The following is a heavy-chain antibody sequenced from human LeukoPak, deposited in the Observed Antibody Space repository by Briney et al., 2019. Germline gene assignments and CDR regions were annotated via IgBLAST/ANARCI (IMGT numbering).Heavy chain of an antibody. CDR2: IIPIFGTA. J-gene: IGHJ3*02. CDR1: GGTFSSYA. V-gene: IGHV1-69*06. Sequence: SVKVSCKASGGTFSSYAISWVRQAPGQGLEWMGGIIPIFGTANYAQKFQGRVTITADKSTSTAYMELSSLRSEDTAVYYCARDPASGGNGDAFDIWGQGTMVTVSS. D-gene: IGHD4-23*01. CDR3: ARDPASGGNGDAFDI.